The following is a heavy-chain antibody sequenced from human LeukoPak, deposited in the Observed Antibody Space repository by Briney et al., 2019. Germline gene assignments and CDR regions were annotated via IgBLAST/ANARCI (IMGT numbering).Heavy chain of an antibody. D-gene: IGHD4-17*01. CDR2: IYTSGST. V-gene: IGHV4-4*07. CDR3: ARDLSPLYGRYYYYHMDV. Sequence: PSETLSLTCTVSGGSISSYHWSWIRQPAGKGLEWIGRIYTSGSTNYNPSLKRRVTMSLDTSKNQFSLKVTSVTAADTALCCCARDLSPLYGRYYYYHMDVWGKGTTVTVSS. J-gene: IGHJ6*03. CDR1: GGSISSYH.